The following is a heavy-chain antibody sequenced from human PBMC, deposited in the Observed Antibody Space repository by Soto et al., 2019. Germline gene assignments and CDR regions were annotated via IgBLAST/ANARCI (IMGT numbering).Heavy chain of an antibody. D-gene: IGHD3-22*01. CDR1: VGTFSSYA. J-gene: IGHJ4*02. CDR3: ARDGNYYDSRGYYYMDY. CDR2: IIPIFGTA. V-gene: IGHV1-69*01. Sequence: QVQLVQSGAEVKKPGSSVKVSCKASVGTFSSYAISWVRQAPGQGLEWMGGIIPIFGTANYAQKFQGRFTITADQSTSTDYMELSSLRSEDTAGYYCARDGNYYDSRGYYYMDYWGQGTLVTVSS.